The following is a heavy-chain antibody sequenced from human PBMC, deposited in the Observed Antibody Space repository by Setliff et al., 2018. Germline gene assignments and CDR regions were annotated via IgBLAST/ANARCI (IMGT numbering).Heavy chain of an antibody. V-gene: IGHV4-31*03. J-gene: IGHJ4*02. CDR2: ISYSGNT. CDR1: GGSISSGGYY. Sequence: PSETLSLTCTVSGGSISSGGYYWSWIRQHPGKGLEWIGYISYSGNTYYNPSLESRVTISEDTSKNQFSLKLSSVTAADTAVYYCAREGLTIFGVVIRRNYFDYWGQGTLVTVSS. D-gene: IGHD3-3*01. CDR3: AREGLTIFGVVIRRNYFDY.